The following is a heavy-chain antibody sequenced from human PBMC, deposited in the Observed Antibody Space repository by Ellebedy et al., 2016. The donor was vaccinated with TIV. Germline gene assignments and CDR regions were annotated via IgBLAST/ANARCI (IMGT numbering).Heavy chain of an antibody. V-gene: IGHV3-53*01. J-gene: IGHJ3*02. CDR3: ARVRSSAFEI. CDR1: GFSVSSNY. Sequence: GESLKISCAASGFSVSSNYVSWVRQAPGKGLEWVSYIYTGDSTYHADSVKGRFTISRDNSKNTVSLQMNSLRVKDTAVYYCARVRSSAFEIWGQGTMVTVSS. CDR2: IYTGDST.